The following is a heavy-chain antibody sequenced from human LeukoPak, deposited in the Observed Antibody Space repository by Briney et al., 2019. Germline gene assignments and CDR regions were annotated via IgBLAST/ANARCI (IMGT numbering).Heavy chain of an antibody. Sequence: GASVKVSCKASGYTFTSYYMHWVPQAPGQGLEWMGIINPSGGSTSYAQKFQGRVTMTRDTSTSTVYMELSSLRSEDTAVYYCAREAYYDSSGPANDYWGQGTLVTVSS. CDR1: GYTFTSYY. D-gene: IGHD3-22*01. CDR2: INPSGGST. J-gene: IGHJ4*02. CDR3: AREAYYDSSGPANDY. V-gene: IGHV1-46*01.